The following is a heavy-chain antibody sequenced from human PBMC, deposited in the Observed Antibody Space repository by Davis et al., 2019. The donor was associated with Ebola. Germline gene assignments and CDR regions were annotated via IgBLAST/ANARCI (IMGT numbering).Heavy chain of an antibody. J-gene: IGHJ6*04. Sequence: MPSETLSLTCTVSGDSISKYYWSWIRQPPGKGLEWIGHISYSGSTNYNPSLKSRVTISVDTSKNQFSLKLSSVTAADTAVYYCARVGSGSLFFYYGMDVWGKGTTVTVSS. CDR2: ISYSGST. CDR3: ARVGSGSLFFYYGMDV. D-gene: IGHD6-19*01. CDR1: GDSISKYY. V-gene: IGHV4-59*01.